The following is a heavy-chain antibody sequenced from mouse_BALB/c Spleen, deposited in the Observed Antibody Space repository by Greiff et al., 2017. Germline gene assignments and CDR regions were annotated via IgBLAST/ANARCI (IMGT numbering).Heavy chain of an antibody. CDR2: ISYSGST. Sequence: DVKLQESGPSLVKPSQTLSLTCSVTGDSITSGYWNWIRKFPGNKLEYMGYISYSGSTYYNPSLKSRISITRDTSKNQYYLQLNSVTTEDTATYYCARYAAYDNYGFAYWGQGTLVTVSA. V-gene: IGHV3-8*02. CDR1: GDSITSGY. J-gene: IGHJ3*01. CDR3: ARYAAYDNYGFAY. D-gene: IGHD2-10*02.